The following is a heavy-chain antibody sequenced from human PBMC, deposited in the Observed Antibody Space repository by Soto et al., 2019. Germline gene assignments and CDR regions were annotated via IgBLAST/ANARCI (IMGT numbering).Heavy chain of an antibody. CDR3: ARDNSAFQEAIDL. J-gene: IGHJ5*02. D-gene: IGHD3-10*01. V-gene: IGHV3-21*01. CDR2: ITGSCGFT. CDR1: GFVFSGYQ. Sequence: AGGSLRLSCAASGFVFSGYQFNWVRQAPGGGLEWVSSITGSCGFTEYAESVEGRFTISRDNPNKLLFLHMDNLRPEDTAVYYCARDNSAFQEAIDLWGQGTLVTVSS.